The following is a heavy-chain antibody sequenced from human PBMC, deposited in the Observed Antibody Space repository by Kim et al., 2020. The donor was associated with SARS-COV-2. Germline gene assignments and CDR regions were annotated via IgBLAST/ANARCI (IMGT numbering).Heavy chain of an antibody. J-gene: IGHJ4*02. CDR1: GGSFSGYY. V-gene: IGHV4-34*01. CDR2: INHSGST. D-gene: IGHD3-22*01. CDR3: ARADSPSYYYDSSGYPLAY. Sequence: SETLSLTCAVYGGSFSGYYWSWIRQPPGKGLEWIGEINHSGSTNYNPSLKSRVTMSVDTSKNQFSLKLSSVTAADTAVYYCARADSPSYYYDSSGYPLAYWGQGTLGTVSS.